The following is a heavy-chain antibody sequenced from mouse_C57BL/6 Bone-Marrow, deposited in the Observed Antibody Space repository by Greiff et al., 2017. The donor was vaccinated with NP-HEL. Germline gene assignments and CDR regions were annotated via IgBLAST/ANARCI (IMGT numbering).Heavy chain of an antibody. Sequence: VQLQQSGPELVKPGASVKISCKASGYTFTDYYMNWVKQSHGKSLEWIGDINPNNGGTSYNQKFKGKATLTVDKSSSTAYMELRSLTSEDSAVYYCARARDYGGFAYWGQGTLVTVSA. V-gene: IGHV1-26*01. CDR3: ARARDYGGFAY. D-gene: IGHD2-4*01. CDR1: GYTFTDYY. CDR2: INPNNGGT. J-gene: IGHJ3*01.